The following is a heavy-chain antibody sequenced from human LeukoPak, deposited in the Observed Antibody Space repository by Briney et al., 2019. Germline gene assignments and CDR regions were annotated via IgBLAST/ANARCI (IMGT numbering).Heavy chain of an antibody. Sequence: PGGSLRLSCAASGFTFSSFWTHWVRQAPGEGLVWVSRISGDEITANYADSVKGRFTVSRDNAKSTLYLQMNSLSAEDTAVYYCARDFDWESGHWGQGTLVTVSS. V-gene: IGHV3-74*01. CDR2: ISGDEITA. CDR3: ARDFDWESGH. D-gene: IGHD3-9*01. J-gene: IGHJ4*02. CDR1: GFTFSSFW.